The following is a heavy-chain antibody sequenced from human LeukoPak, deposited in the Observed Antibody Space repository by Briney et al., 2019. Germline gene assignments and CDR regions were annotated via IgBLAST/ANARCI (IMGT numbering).Heavy chain of an antibody. CDR2: IYYSGST. CDR3: ARRWRASQGIRFLEWLPPNDAFDI. D-gene: IGHD3-3*01. CDR1: GGSISSYY. J-gene: IGHJ3*02. Sequence: SETLSLTCTVSGGSISSYYWSWIRQPPGKGLEWIGYIYYSGSTNYNPSLKSRVTISVDTSKNQFSLKLSSVTAADTAVYYCARRWRASQGIRFLEWLPPNDAFDIWGQGTMVTVSS. V-gene: IGHV4-59*08.